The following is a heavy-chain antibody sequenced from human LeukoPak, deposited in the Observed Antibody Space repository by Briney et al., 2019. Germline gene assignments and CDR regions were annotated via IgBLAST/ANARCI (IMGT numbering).Heavy chain of an antibody. CDR2: INAGNGNT. CDR3: AREGGSSSWYYFDY. D-gene: IGHD6-13*01. CDR1: GGTFSSYA. Sequence: GSSVKVSCKASGGTFSSYAISWVRQAPGQRLEWMGWINAGNGNTKYSQKFQGRVTITRDTSASTAYMELSSLRSEDTAVYYCAREGGSSSWYYFDYWGQGTLVTVSS. V-gene: IGHV1-3*01. J-gene: IGHJ4*02.